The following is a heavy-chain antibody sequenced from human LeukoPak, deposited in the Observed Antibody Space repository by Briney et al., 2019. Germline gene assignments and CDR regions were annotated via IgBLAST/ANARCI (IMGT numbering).Heavy chain of an antibody. Sequence: PSETLSLTCTVSGGSISSSSYYWGWIRQPPGKGLEWIGSIYYSGSTYYNPSLKSRVTISVDTSKNQFSLKLSSVTAADTAVYYCATSVVAAKGGWFDPWGQGTLVTVSS. CDR2: IYYSGST. J-gene: IGHJ5*02. D-gene: IGHD2-15*01. CDR3: ATSVVAAKGGWFDP. CDR1: GGSISSSSYY. V-gene: IGHV4-39*01.